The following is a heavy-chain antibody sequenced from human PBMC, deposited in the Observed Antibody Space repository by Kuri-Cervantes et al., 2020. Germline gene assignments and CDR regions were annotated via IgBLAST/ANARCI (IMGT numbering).Heavy chain of an antibody. CDR3: ARGYSSGWYNYYYYYGMDV. Sequence: GESLKISCAASGFTFSSYAMHWVRQAPGKGLEWVAVISYGGSNKYYADSVKGRFTISRDNSKNTLYLQMNSLRAEDTAVYYCARGYSSGWYNYYYYYGMDVWGQGTTVTVSS. V-gene: IGHV3-30*01. D-gene: IGHD6-19*01. J-gene: IGHJ6*02. CDR2: ISYGGSNK. CDR1: GFTFSSYA.